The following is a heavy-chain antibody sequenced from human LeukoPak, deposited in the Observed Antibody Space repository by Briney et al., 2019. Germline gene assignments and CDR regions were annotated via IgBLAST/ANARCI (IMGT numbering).Heavy chain of an antibody. CDR1: GYTFTSYY. V-gene: IGHV1-46*01. CDR2: INPSGGST. D-gene: IGHD4-17*01. J-gene: IGHJ6*02. CDR3: ARELPPAVTSFYYYYGMDV. Sequence: ASVKVSCKASGYTFTSYYMHWVRQAPGQGLEWMGIINPSGGSTSYAQKFQGRVTMTRDTSTSTVYMELSGLRSEDTAVYYCARELPPAVTSFYYYYGMDVWGQGTTVTVSS.